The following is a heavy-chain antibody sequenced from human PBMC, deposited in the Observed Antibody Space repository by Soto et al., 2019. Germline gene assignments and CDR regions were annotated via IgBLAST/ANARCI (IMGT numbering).Heavy chain of an antibody. J-gene: IGHJ4*02. CDR3: AKDGNYDILTGYSPPFDY. CDR1: GFTFDDYA. D-gene: IGHD3-9*01. Sequence: EVQLVESGGGLVQPGRSLRLSCAASGFTFDDYAMHWVRQAPGKGLEWVSGINWNSGSIGYADSVKGRFTISRDNAKNSLYLQMNSLRAADTALYYCAKDGNYDILTGYSPPFDYWGQGTLVTVSS. V-gene: IGHV3-9*01. CDR2: INWNSGSI.